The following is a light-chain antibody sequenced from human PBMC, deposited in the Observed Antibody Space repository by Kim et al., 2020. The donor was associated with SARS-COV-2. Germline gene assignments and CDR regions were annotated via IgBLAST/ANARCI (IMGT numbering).Light chain of an antibody. J-gene: IGLJ2*01. V-gene: IGLV3-21*04. CDR1: SIGSKS. CDR3: QVWDSSSVV. Sequence: VAPGETARITCGGKSIGSKSVHWYQQKPGQAPVLVIYYDSDRPSGIPERFSGSNSGNTATLTISRVEAGDEADYYGQVWDSSSVVFGGGTQLTVL. CDR2: YDS.